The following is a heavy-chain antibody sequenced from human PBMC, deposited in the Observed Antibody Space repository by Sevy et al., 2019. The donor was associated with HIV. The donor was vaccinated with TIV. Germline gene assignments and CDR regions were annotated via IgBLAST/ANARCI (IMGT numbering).Heavy chain of an antibody. CDR3: ARAVVEISTWRSDY. CDR1: GFTFSSYR. Sequence: GGSLRLSCAASGFTFSSYRMTWVRQVPGKGLEWVSCISSNSDYINYADSVKGRFTISRDNAKNLLYLQMDSLRAEDTAVYYCARAVVEISTWRSDYWGQGTLVTVSS. CDR2: ISSNSDYI. D-gene: IGHD5-12*01. J-gene: IGHJ4*02. V-gene: IGHV3-21*01.